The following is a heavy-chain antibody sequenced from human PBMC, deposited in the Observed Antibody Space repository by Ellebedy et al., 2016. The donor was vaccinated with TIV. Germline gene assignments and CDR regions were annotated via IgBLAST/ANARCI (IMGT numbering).Heavy chain of an antibody. D-gene: IGHD6-19*01. Sequence: AASVKVSCKTSGGSFRSNAIDWVRQAPGQGLEWMGGIIAIFGTTNYAQKFQRRVTITADESTGIVYMELSSLGSEDTAVYYCARASGYNSGWYNYWGQGSLVTVSS. V-gene: IGHV1-69*13. CDR1: GGSFRSNA. J-gene: IGHJ4*02. CDR2: IIAIFGTT. CDR3: ARASGYNSGWYNY.